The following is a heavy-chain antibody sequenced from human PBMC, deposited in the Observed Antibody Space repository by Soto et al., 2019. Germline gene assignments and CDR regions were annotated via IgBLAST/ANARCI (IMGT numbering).Heavy chain of an antibody. CDR2: ISNHGTER. J-gene: IGHJ4*02. CDR3: AKGGDTSGWSFDY. Sequence: QVQLVESGGGVVQPGRSLRLSCVASGFTFSSSGLHWVRQAPGKGLEWVALISNHGTERHYADSVKGRFTISRDNSKNSLYLQMNSLRPEDTAVYYCAKGGDTSGWSFDYWGQGTLVTVSS. D-gene: IGHD6-19*01. CDR1: GFTFSSSG. V-gene: IGHV3-30*18.